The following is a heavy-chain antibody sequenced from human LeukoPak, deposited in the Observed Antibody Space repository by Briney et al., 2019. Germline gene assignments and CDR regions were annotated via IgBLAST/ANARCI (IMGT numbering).Heavy chain of an antibody. CDR3: AKILASVGSSWYQGGFDI. CDR2: ISGSGGST. D-gene: IGHD6-13*01. CDR1: ACTSSSYA. J-gene: IGHJ3*02. V-gene: IGHV3-23*01. Sequence: GRSLGLSCTTSACTSSSYAMSSVRQAPGKGLDWVSGISGSGGSTYYADSVKGRFTISRDNSKNTLYLQMNSLRAEDTAVYYCAKILASVGSSWYQGGFDIWGQGTTVTVSS.